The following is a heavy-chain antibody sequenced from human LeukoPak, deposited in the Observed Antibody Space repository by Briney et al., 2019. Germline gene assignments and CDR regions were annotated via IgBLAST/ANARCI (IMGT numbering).Heavy chain of an antibody. CDR1: GFTFDDYA. D-gene: IGHD6-13*01. J-gene: IGHJ5*02. CDR3: AKDRSIAAAGRGGFDP. Sequence: GGSLRLSCAASGFTFDDYAMHWVRQAPGKGLEWVSGISWNSGSIGYADSVKGRFTISRDNAKNSLYLQMNSLRAEDTALYYCAKDRSIAAAGRGGFDPWGQGTLVTVSS. V-gene: IGHV3-9*01. CDR2: ISWNSGSI.